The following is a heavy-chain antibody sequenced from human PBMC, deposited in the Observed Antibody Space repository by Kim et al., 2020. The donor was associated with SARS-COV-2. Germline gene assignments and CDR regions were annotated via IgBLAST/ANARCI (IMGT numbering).Heavy chain of an antibody. CDR3: VRDTGPDGDDAFDL. Sequence: GGSLRLSCEVSGISFKNYWMHWVRQAPGKGLVWVSRINEDGSATSYADSVKGRFTISRDNARSTLFLQIHSLSAEDTAIYYCVRDTGPDGDDAFDLWGQGTMVTVSS. D-gene: IGHD4-17*01. CDR1: GISFKNYW. V-gene: IGHV3-74*03. CDR2: INEDGSAT. J-gene: IGHJ3*01.